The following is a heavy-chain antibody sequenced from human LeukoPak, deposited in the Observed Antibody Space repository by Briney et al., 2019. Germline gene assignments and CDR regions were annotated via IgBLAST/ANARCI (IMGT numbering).Heavy chain of an antibody. CDR2: NSGSGDST. CDR1: GFTFSSYA. Sequence: GGSLRLSCAASGFTFSSYAMSWVRQAPGKGLEWVSANSGSGDSTYYADSAKGRFTISRDNSKNTLYLQMNSLRAEDTAVYYCAKDILYYYDSSGYYGHDAFDIWGQGTMVTVSS. CDR3: AKDILYYYDSSGYYGHDAFDI. J-gene: IGHJ3*02. V-gene: IGHV3-23*01. D-gene: IGHD3-22*01.